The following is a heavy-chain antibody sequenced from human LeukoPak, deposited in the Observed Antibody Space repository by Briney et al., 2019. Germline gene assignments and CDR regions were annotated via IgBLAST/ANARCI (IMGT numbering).Heavy chain of an antibody. J-gene: IGHJ4*02. CDR2: IYYSGGT. CDR3: ARRSSGYYVFDF. D-gene: IGHD3-22*01. Sequence: KSSQTLSLTCNVSTASFSGGAYYWSWIRQYPGKGLEWVGYIYYSGGTYYNPSLRSRVAISIDTSKNQFSLNLTSVTAADTAVYYCARRSSGYYVFDFWGQGILVTVSS. CDR1: TASFSGGAYY. V-gene: IGHV4-31*03.